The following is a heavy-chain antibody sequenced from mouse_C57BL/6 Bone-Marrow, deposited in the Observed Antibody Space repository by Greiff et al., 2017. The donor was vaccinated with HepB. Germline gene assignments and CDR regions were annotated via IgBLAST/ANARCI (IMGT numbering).Heavy chain of an antibody. CDR2: ISSGSSTI. V-gene: IGHV5-17*01. CDR1: GFTFSDYG. CDR3: ARGAVDYGVY. Sequence: EVQLVESGGGLVKPGGSLKLSCAASGFTFSDYGMHWVRQAPEKGLEWVAYISSGSSTIYYADTVKGRFTISRDNAKNTLFLQMTSLTAEDTAMYYCARGAVDYGVYWGQGTTLTVSS. J-gene: IGHJ2*01.